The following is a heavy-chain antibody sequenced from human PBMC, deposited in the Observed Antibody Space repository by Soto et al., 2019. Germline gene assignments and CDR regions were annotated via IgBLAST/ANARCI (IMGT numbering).Heavy chain of an antibody. Sequence: PGESLKISCKGSGYSFTNYWISWVRQMPGKGLEWMGRIDPSDSYTNYSPSFQGHVTISADKSINTAYLQWSSLKASDTAMYYCARHHNYDILTVYSDYWGQGALLTVSS. CDR1: GYSFTNYW. CDR3: ARHHNYDILTVYSDY. V-gene: IGHV5-10-1*01. CDR2: IDPSDSYT. D-gene: IGHD3-9*01. J-gene: IGHJ4*02.